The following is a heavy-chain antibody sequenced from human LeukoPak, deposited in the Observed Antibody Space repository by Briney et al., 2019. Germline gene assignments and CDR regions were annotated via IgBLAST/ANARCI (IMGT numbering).Heavy chain of an antibody. CDR3: ARDVDCTNGVCYTYWYFDL. J-gene: IGHJ2*01. CDR1: GGTFSSYT. V-gene: IGHV1-69*04. CDR2: IIPILGIA. D-gene: IGHD2-8*01. Sequence: SVKVSCKASGGTFSSYTISWVRQAPGQGLEWMGRIIPILGIAKYAQKFQGRVTITADKSTSTAYMELSSLRSEDTAVYSCARDVDCTNGVCYTYWYFDLWGRGTLVTVSS.